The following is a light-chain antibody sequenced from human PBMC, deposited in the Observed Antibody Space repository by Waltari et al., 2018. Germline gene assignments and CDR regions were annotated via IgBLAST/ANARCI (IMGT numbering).Light chain of an antibody. CDR2: RNH. J-gene: IGLJ1*01. CDR3: ATWDDSLSGYV. V-gene: IGLV1-47*01. Sequence: QSVLTQPPSASGTPGQRVTISCSGSSSHIGSNYVNWYQHLPGTAPKLVIYRNHQRPSGVPDRFSGSKSGTSASLAISGLRSEDEADYYCATWDDSLSGYVFGTGTKVTVL. CDR1: SSHIGSNY.